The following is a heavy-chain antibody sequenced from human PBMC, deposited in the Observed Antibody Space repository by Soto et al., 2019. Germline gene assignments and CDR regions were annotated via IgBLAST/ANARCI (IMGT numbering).Heavy chain of an antibody. J-gene: IGHJ5*02. Sequence: GGSLRLSCAASGFTFSSYSTNWVRQAPGKGLEWVSYISSSSSTIYYADSVKGRFTISRDNAKNSLYLQMNSLRAEDTAVYYCARHPERIAQIGWFDPWGQGTLVTVPQ. D-gene: IGHD6-13*01. CDR1: GFTFSSYS. CDR2: ISSSSSTI. CDR3: ARHPERIAQIGWFDP. V-gene: IGHV3-48*01.